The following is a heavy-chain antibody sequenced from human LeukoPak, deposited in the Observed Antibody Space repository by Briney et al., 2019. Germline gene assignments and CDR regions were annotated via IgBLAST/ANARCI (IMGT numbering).Heavy chain of an antibody. Sequence: GGSLRLSCSASGFTFRSYAMHWVRQAPGKGLEYVSAISSNGGSTYYADSVKGRFTISRDNSKNTLYLQMSSLRAEDTAVYYCVKDQGLWFGESDAFDIWGQGTMVTVSS. J-gene: IGHJ3*02. V-gene: IGHV3-64D*06. CDR1: GFTFRSYA. CDR3: VKDQGLWFGESDAFDI. D-gene: IGHD3-10*01. CDR2: ISSNGGST.